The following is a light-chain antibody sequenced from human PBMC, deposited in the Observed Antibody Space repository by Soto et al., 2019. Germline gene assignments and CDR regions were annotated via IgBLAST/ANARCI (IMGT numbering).Light chain of an antibody. Sequence: DIQMTQSPSTLSASVGDRVTITCRASQSISSWLSWYQQKPGKAPKLLIYDASTLDTGVPSRFSGSGSGTEFTLSVSSLQPDDFATYYCQQYSSYRTLGPGTKVEIK. CDR2: DAS. V-gene: IGKV1-5*01. CDR3: QQYSSYRT. J-gene: IGKJ1*01. CDR1: QSISSW.